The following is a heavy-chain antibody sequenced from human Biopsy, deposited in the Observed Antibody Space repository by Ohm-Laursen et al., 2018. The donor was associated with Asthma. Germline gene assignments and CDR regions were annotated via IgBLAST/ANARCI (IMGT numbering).Heavy chain of an antibody. J-gene: IGHJ6*02. CDR3: ARGYSGSDRIVYYYSGMEV. V-gene: IGHV1-69*13. D-gene: IGHD5-12*01. CDR2: LIPDLGSA. CDR1: GGSFSNFA. Sequence: SVKVSCKASGGSFSNFAISWVRQAPRQGLEWMGGLIPDLGSADYAQMFEGRVTITADESTSTAYMELSSLRSEDSAVYYCARGYSGSDRIVYYYSGMEVWGQGTTVTVSS.